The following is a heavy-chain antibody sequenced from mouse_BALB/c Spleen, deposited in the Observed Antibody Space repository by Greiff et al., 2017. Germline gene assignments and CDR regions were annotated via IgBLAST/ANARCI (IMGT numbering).Heavy chain of an antibody. CDR3: AVGSSYRGDY. J-gene: IGHJ2*01. V-gene: IGHV14-3*02. CDR1: GFNIKDTY. CDR2: IDPANGNT. Sequence: VQLQQSGAELVKPGASVKLSCTASGFNIKDTYMHWVKQRPEQGLEWIGRIDPANGNTKYDPKFQGKATITADTSSNTAYLQLSSLTSEDTAVYYCAVGSSYRGDYWGQGTTLTVSS. D-gene: IGHD1-1*01.